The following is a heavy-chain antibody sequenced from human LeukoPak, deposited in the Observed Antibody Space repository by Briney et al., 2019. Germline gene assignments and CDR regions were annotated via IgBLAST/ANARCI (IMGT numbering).Heavy chain of an antibody. CDR3: AKTGNYYGSGSYYYYYMDV. V-gene: IGHV3-64*01. Sequence: GGSLRLSCAASGFTFSSYAMHWVRQAPGKGLEYVSAISSNGGSTYYANSVKGRFTISRDNSKNTLYLQMNSLRAEDTAVYYCAKTGNYYGSGSYYYYYMDVWGKGTTVTISS. CDR2: ISSNGGST. J-gene: IGHJ6*03. CDR1: GFTFSSYA. D-gene: IGHD3-10*01.